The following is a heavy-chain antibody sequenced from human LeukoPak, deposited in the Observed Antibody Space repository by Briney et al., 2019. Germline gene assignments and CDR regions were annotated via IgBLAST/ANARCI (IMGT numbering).Heavy chain of an antibody. V-gene: IGHV1-2*02. CDR1: GYTFTGYY. J-gene: IGHJ4*02. CDR3: ARAQSGSYHGGFDY. CDR2: INPNSGGT. D-gene: IGHD1-26*01. Sequence: ASVKVSCKASGYTFTGYYMHWVRQAPGQGLEWMGWINPNSGGTNYAQKFQGRVTMTRDTSISTAYMELSRLRSDDTAVYYCARAQSGSYHGGFDYWGQGTLVTVSS.